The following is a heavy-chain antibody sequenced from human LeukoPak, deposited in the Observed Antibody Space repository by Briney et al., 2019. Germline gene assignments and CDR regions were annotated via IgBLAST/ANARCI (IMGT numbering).Heavy chain of an antibody. D-gene: IGHD3-10*01. V-gene: IGHV1-2*02. Sequence: GASVKVSCKASGYTFTGYYMHWVRQAPGQGLEWMGWINPYSGGTAYAQRFQGRVTMTRDTSISTAYMELSRLRADDTAVYYCARVSGTTSFGNYWFDSWGRGTLVTVSS. CDR1: GYTFTGYY. CDR3: ARVSGTTSFGNYWFDS. CDR2: INPYSGGT. J-gene: IGHJ5*01.